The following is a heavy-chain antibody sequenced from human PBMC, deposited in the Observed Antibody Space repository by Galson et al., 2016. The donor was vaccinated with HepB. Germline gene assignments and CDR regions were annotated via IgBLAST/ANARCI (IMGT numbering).Heavy chain of an antibody. CDR1: GYSLGSKA. CDR2: IAAGSGNT. Sequence: SVKVSCKASGYSLGSKAIHWVRQARGQELEWIGWIAAGSGNTQVAQKLQERVTLARDMSPNTVYMEMSGLSADDTAVYFCAVDRLRGLDYWGQGTLVVVSS. CDR3: AVDRLRGLDY. D-gene: IGHD2-21*01. J-gene: IGHJ4*02. V-gene: IGHV1-58*02.